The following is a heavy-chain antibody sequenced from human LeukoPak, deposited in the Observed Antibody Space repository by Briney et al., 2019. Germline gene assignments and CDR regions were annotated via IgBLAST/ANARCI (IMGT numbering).Heavy chain of an antibody. D-gene: IGHD1-26*01. CDR3: ARDKAPGSVGARRIFDY. J-gene: IGHJ4*02. Sequence: PSETLSLTCTVSGGSVRSGSYYWSWIRQPPGKGLEWIGYVYYSGSTNYNPSLKSRVTISVDTSKNQFSLKLSSVTAADTAVYYCARDKAPGSVGARRIFDYWGQGTLVTVSS. V-gene: IGHV4-61*01. CDR1: GGSVRSGSYY. CDR2: VYYSGST.